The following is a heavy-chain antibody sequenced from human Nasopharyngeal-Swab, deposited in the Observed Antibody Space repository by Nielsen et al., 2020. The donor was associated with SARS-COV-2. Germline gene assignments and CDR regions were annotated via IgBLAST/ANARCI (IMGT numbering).Heavy chain of an antibody. CDR1: GFIFSGST. J-gene: IGHJ4*02. CDR3: ARAKDDSSGSLFDY. CDR2: IRSRANSYAT. V-gene: IGHV3-73*01. D-gene: IGHD3-22*01. Sequence: GESLKISCAASGFIFSGSTLHWVRQASGKGLEWIGRIRSRANSYATVYAASVKGRFTICRDDSKNTAYLQMNSLKTEDTAVYYCARAKDDSSGSLFDYWGQGNLVTVSS.